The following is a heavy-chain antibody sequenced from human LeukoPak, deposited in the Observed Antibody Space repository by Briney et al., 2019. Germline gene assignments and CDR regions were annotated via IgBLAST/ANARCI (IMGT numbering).Heavy chain of an antibody. Sequence: NPSETLSLTCTVSGGSISSYYWSWIRQPAGKGLEWIGRIYTSGSTNYNPSLKSRVTMSVDTSKNQFSLKLSSVTAADTAVYYCARGHGYSSSWYPIDPWGQGTLVTVPS. J-gene: IGHJ5*02. CDR3: ARGHGYSSSWYPIDP. V-gene: IGHV4-4*07. CDR2: IYTSGST. CDR1: GGSISSYY. D-gene: IGHD6-13*01.